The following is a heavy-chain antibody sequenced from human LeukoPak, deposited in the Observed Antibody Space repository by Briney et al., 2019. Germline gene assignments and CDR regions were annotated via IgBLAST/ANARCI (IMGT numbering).Heavy chain of an antibody. CDR2: INPSGGST. CDR1: GYTFTSYY. J-gene: IGHJ4*02. CDR3: ARGGIAAAGDY. Sequence: ASVKVSXKASGYTFTSYYMHWVRQAPGQGLEWMGIINPSGGSTSYAQKFQGRVTMTRDTSTSTVYMELSSLRSEDTAVSYCARGGIAAAGDYWGQGTLVTVSS. D-gene: IGHD6-13*01. V-gene: IGHV1-46*03.